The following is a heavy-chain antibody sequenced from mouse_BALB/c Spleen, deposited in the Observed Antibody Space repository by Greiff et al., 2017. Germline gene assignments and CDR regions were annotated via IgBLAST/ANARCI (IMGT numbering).Heavy chain of an antibody. CDR2: INPYNDGT. Sequence: VHVKQSGPELVKPGASVKMSCKASGYTFTSYVMHWVKQKPGQGLEWIGYINPYNDGTKYNEKFKGKATLTSDKSSSTAYMELSSLTSEDSAVYYCAREGGNHLYYAMDNWGQGTSVTVSS. CDR1: GYTFTSYV. D-gene: IGHD1-1*02. J-gene: IGHJ4*01. CDR3: AREGGNHLYYAMDN. V-gene: IGHV1-14*01.